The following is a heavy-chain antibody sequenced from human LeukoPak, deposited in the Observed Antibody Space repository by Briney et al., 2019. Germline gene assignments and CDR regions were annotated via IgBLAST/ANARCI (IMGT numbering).Heavy chain of an antibody. D-gene: IGHD6-6*01. Sequence: GGSLRLSCAASGFTFSSYAMSWVRQAPGKGLEWVSAVSGSSGSTYYADSVKGRFTISRDNSKNTLYLQMNSLRAEDTAVYYCASPEYSSSSGMDVWGQGTTVAVSS. V-gene: IGHV3-23*01. J-gene: IGHJ6*02. CDR3: ASPEYSSSSGMDV. CDR1: GFTFSSYA. CDR2: VSGSSGST.